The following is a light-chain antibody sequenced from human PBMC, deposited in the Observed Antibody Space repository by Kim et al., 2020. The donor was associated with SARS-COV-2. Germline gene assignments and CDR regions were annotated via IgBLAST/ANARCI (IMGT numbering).Light chain of an antibody. V-gene: IGLV3-19*01. CDR3: NSRDSKDNVV. J-gene: IGLJ2*01. CDR1: SLRSDY. Sequence: GQTVRITCQGNSLRSDYATWYQQKPGEAPILVSYGKHSRPSGLPHRFGGSSGGNTASLTSTGTQEGDEADYYCNSRDSKDNVVFGGGTQLTVL. CDR2: GKH.